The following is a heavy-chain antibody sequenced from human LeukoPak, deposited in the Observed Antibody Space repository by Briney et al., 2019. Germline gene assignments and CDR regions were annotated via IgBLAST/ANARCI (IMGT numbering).Heavy chain of an antibody. D-gene: IGHD3-10*01. V-gene: IGHV4-34*01. CDR3: ARGKYYGSGSSKRYYYYGMDV. J-gene: IGHJ6*02. CDR1: GGSFSGYY. CDR2: INHSGST. Sequence: PSETLSLTCAVYGGSFSGYYWSWIRQPPGKGLEWIGEINHSGSTNYNPSLKSRVTISVDTSKNQFSLKLSSVTAADTAVYSCARGKYYGSGSSKRYYYYGMDVWGQGTTVTVSS.